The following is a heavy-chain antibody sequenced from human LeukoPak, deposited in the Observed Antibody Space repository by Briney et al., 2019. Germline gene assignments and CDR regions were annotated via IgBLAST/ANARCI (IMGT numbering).Heavy chain of an antibody. D-gene: IGHD1-26*01. CDR1: GFTFSSYE. J-gene: IGHJ4*02. V-gene: IGHV3-48*03. CDR3: ARGGISFAY. Sequence: GGSLRLSCAASGFTFSSYEMNWVRQAPGKGLEWVSYISSSGSAIHYADSVKGRFTISRDNAKKSLCLQMNSLRVEDTAVYYCARGGISFAYWGQGTLVTVSS. CDR2: ISSSGSAI.